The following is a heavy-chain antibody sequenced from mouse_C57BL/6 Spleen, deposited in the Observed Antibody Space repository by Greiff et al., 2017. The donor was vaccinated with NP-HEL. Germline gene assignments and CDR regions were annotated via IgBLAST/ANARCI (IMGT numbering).Heavy chain of an antibody. CDR3: TRTSYYYGSSPWFAY. D-gene: IGHD1-1*01. J-gene: IGHJ3*01. CDR1: GYTFTDYE. Sequence: VQLQQSGAELVRPGASVTLSCKASGYTFTDYEMHWVKQTPVHGLEWIGAIDPETGGTAYNQKFKGKAILTADKSSSTAYMELRSLTSEDSAVYYCTRTSYYYGSSPWFAYWGQGTLVTVSA. CDR2: IDPETGGT. V-gene: IGHV1-15*01.